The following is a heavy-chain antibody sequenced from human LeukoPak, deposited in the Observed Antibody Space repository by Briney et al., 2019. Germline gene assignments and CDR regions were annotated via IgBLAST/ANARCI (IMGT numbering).Heavy chain of an antibody. CDR3: DY. V-gene: IGHV3-23*01. Sequence: GGSLGLSCAASGFTFRSYAMSWVRQAPGKGLEWVSTITGSGATTYYADSVKGRFTVSRDNSENTVYLQMNSLRAEDTAVNCLDYWGQGTLVPVSS. CDR2: ITGSGATT. D-gene: IGHD1-20*01. CDR1: GFTFRSYA. J-gene: IGHJ4*02.